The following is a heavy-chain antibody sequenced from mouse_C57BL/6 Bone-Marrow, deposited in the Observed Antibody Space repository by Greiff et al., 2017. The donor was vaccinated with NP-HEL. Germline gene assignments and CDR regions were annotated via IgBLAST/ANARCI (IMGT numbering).Heavy chain of an antibody. V-gene: IGHV3-6*01. Sequence: ESGPGLVKPSQSLSLTCSVTGYSITSVYYWNWIRQFPGTKLEWMGYISYDGSNNYNPSLKNRISLTRDTSKNQFFLQLNSVTTEDTATYYCGRDTTVVAPFDYWGQGTTLTVSS. CDR2: ISYDGSN. D-gene: IGHD1-1*01. CDR3: GRDTTVVAPFDY. CDR1: GYSITSVYY. J-gene: IGHJ2*01.